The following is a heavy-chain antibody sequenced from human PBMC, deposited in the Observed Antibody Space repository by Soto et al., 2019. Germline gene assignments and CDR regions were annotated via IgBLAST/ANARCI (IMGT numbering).Heavy chain of an antibody. V-gene: IGHV3-30*18. Sequence: PGGSLRLSCAASGFTFSSYGMHWVRQAPGKGLEWVAVISYDGSNKYYADSVKGRFTISRDNSKNTLYLQMNSLRAEDTAVYYCAKDCRVVAIEYYYYGMDVWGQGTTVTVSS. CDR2: ISYDGSNK. D-gene: IGHD3-22*01. CDR1: GFTFSSYG. J-gene: IGHJ6*02. CDR3: AKDCRVVAIEYYYYGMDV.